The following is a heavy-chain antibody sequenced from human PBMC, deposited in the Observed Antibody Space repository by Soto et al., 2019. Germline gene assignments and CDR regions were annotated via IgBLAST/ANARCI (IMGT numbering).Heavy chain of an antibody. CDR3: GRVEGDPSLAAAGPRGYYYYGMDV. J-gene: IGHJ6*02. CDR1: GFTFXSYA. V-gene: IGHV3-30-3*01. CDR2: ISYDGSNK. D-gene: IGHD6-13*01. Sequence: PGGSLRLSYAASGFTFXSYAMHWVRQAPGEGLEWVAVISYDGSNKYYADSVKGRFTISRDNSKNTLYLQMNSLRAEDTAVYYCGRVEGDPSLAAAGPRGYYYYGMDVGGQGTTVPVSS.